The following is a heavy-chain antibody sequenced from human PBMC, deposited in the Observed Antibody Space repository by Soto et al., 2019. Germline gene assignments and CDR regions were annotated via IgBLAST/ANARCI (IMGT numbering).Heavy chain of an antibody. V-gene: IGHV4-59*01. CDR2: VYNSGST. J-gene: IGHJ4*02. CDR1: GGSISSNY. D-gene: IGHD6-13*01. CDR3: ARYRREAVAGYTLDN. Sequence: SLTCTVSGGSISSNYWTWIRQPPGKGLEWIGYVYNSGSTNYNPSLKSRVTISGDTSKSQFSLKVNSMTAADTAVYYCARYRREAVAGYTLDNWGQGTLVTVSS.